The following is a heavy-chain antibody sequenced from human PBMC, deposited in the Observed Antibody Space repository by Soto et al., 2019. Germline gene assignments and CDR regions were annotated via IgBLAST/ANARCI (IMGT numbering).Heavy chain of an antibody. J-gene: IGHJ4*02. CDR1: GGTFDNYA. V-gene: IGHV1-69*01. D-gene: IGHD5-12*01. CDR3: ARGLRGFYVDS. CDR2: IIPIFGTR. Sequence: QVHLLQSGAEVQKPGSSVRVSCRTSGGTFDNYAFSWVRQAPGQGLEWLGGIIPIFGTRNIAQRFQGRVTMTADESTNTAYMELSSLRSEDTAVYYCARGLRGFYVDSWGQGTLVTVSS.